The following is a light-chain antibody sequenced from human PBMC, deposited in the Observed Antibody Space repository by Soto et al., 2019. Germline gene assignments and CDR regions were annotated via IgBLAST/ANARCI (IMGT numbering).Light chain of an antibody. CDR1: QSISGW. V-gene: IGKV1-5*01. Sequence: DIQMTQSPSTLSASVGDTVTITCRASQSISGWLAWYQQKPGKAPQVLIFDASRLESGVPSRFSGSGSGTEFTLTISSLQPDELATYYCQQYNSFSITFGGGTKVEI. CDR2: DAS. J-gene: IGKJ4*01. CDR3: QQYNSFSIT.